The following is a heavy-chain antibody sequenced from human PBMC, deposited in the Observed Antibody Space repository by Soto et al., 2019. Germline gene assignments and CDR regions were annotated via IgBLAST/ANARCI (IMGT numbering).Heavy chain of an antibody. D-gene: IGHD3-3*01. CDR1: GGSISSHY. V-gene: IGHV4-59*11. CDR3: ATRITVFGLLIPPFDP. J-gene: IGHJ5*02. CDR2: IYNTGGT. Sequence: PSETLSLTCTVSGGSISSHYWSWIRQSPGRGLEWIGYIYNTGGTHYNPSLKSRVTMSVDTSKNQFSLRLSSVTAADTAIYYCATRITVFGLLIPPFDPWGQGTQVTVSS.